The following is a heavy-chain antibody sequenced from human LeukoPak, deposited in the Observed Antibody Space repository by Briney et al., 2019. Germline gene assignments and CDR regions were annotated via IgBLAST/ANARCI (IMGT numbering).Heavy chain of an antibody. D-gene: IGHD6-6*01. CDR1: GFTFSSYA. Sequence: GGSLRLFCAVSGFTFSSYAMTWVRQAPGQGLEWVSTISGSGGSTFHADSVTGRFSISRDNSKNTLFLQMTILRAEDTAVYFCAKDGSSSLNNWFDPWGQGTLVTVSS. CDR2: ISGSGGST. V-gene: IGHV3-23*01. J-gene: IGHJ5*02. CDR3: AKDGSSSLNNWFDP.